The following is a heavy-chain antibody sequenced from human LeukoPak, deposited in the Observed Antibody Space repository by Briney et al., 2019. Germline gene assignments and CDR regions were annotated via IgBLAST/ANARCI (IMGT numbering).Heavy chain of an antibody. CDR2: ISGSSFTI. D-gene: IGHD4-23*01. CDR3: ARDPNRLADYGGDYFDH. J-gene: IGHJ4*02. CDR1: GFTFRDYS. Sequence: GGSLRLSCAASGFTFRDYSMNWVRQAPGQGPEWIAYISGSSFTIYYADSVKGRFTISRDNSKNILSLQMNSVRPEDTGLFYCARDPNRLADYGGDYFDHWGQGTLVTVSS. V-gene: IGHV3-48*01.